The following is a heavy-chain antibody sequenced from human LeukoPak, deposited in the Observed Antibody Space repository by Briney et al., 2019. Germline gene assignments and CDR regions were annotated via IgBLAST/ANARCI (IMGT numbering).Heavy chain of an antibody. Sequence: PSETLSLTCTVSGDSITSYYWNWIRQPPGKGLEWIGNIYYRGGTDYNPSLKSRVTISVDTSKNQISLRLSSVTAADTAVYHCARDKGPYWYFDLWGRGTLVTVSS. CDR3: ARDKGPYWYFDL. J-gene: IGHJ2*01. CDR1: GDSITSYY. CDR2: IYYRGGT. V-gene: IGHV4-59*01.